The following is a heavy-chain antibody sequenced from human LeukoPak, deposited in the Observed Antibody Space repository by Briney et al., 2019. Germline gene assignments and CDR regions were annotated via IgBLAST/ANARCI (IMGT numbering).Heavy chain of an antibody. Sequence: ASETLSLTCTVSGGSISGYYWSWIRQPPGKGLEWIGYIYYSGSTNYNPSLKSRVTISVDTSKNQFSLKLSSVTAADTAVYYCARSPGALLWFGELFRGFDYWGQGTLVTVSS. CDR1: GGSISGYY. CDR2: IYYSGST. V-gene: IGHV4-59*01. D-gene: IGHD3-10*01. J-gene: IGHJ4*02. CDR3: ARSPGALLWFGELFRGFDY.